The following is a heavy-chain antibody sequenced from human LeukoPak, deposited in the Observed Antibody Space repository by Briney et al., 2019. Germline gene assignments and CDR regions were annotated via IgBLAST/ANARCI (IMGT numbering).Heavy chain of an antibody. J-gene: IGHJ6*03. CDR2: ISAYNGNT. CDR1: GYTFTSYG. V-gene: IGHV1-18*01. Sequence: ASVKVSCKASGYTFTSYGISWVRQAPGQGLEWMGWISAYNGNTNYAQKLQGRVTMTTDTSTSTAYMELSSLRSEDTAVYYCASSVGSGGGYYYYMDVWGKGTTVTISS. CDR3: ASSVGSGGGYYYYMDV. D-gene: IGHD3-16*01.